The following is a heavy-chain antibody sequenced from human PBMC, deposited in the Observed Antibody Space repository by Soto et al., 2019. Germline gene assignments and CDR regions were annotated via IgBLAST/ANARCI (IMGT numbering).Heavy chain of an antibody. CDR1: GCIFTSYA. CDR3: ARSAPPIDY. Sequence: ASVKVSCKASGCIFTSYAMHWVRQAPGQRLEWMGWINAGKGNTKYSQKFQGRVTITRDTSASTAYMELSSLRSEDTAVYYCARSAPPIDYWGQGSLVTVSS. CDR2: INAGKGNT. V-gene: IGHV1-3*01. J-gene: IGHJ4*02.